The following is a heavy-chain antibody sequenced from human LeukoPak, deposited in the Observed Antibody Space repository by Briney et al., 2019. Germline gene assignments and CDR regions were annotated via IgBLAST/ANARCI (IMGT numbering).Heavy chain of an antibody. D-gene: IGHD3-3*01. CDR1: AFTVSRNY. V-gene: IGHV3-53*01. J-gene: IGHJ4*02. CDR3: AKDLYTKEITIFGVDASPDFDY. Sequence: GGSLRLSCAASAFTVSRNYMSWVRQAPGKGLEWVSVIYSGGSTYYADSVKGRFTISRDNSKNTLYLQMNSLRAEDTAVYYCAKDLYTKEITIFGVDASPDFDYWGQGTLVTVSS. CDR2: IYSGGST.